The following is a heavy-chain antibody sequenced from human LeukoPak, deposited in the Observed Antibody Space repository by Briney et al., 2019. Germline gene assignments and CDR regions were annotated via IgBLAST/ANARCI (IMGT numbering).Heavy chain of an antibody. J-gene: IGHJ4*02. D-gene: IGHD6-6*01. CDR3: ATTIGARLMYFDY. CDR2: IIPIFDTA. CDR1: GGTFSNYA. Sequence: ASVKVSCKASGGTFSNYAISWVRQAPGQGLEWMGGIIPIFDTADYAQKFQGRVTITADESTSTAYMELSSLRAEDTAVYYCATTIGARLMYFDYWGQGTLVTVSS. V-gene: IGHV1-69*13.